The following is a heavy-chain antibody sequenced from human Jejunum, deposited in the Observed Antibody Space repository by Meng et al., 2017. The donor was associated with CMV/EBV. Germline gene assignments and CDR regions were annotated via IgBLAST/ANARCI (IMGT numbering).Heavy chain of an antibody. Sequence: YGRSFSGYYWSWIRQSPGQGLEWIGQIHHSGSASYNPSLRRRVTISEDTSKNQFSLRLTSVTAADTAIYYCARKYCGSSNCYPFDYWGQGELVTVSS. J-gene: IGHJ4*02. D-gene: IGHD2-2*01. V-gene: IGHV4-34*01. CDR2: IHHSGSA. CDR3: ARKYCGSSNCYPFDY. CDR1: GRSFSGYY.